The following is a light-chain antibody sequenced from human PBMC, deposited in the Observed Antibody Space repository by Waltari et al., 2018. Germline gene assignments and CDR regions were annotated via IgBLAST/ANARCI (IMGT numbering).Light chain of an antibody. CDR3: QHYSNSPWT. V-gene: IGKV3-20*01. CDR2: GAS. J-gene: IGKJ1*01. CDR1: QSVTKSY. Sequence: EIVLTQSPGTLSLSPGETAILACRARQSVTKSYLAWYQQKPGQAPRLLIFGASSRATGLPDRFSGSGSGTDFSLTISRLEPEDFAMYYCQHYSNSPWTFGQGTKVEIK.